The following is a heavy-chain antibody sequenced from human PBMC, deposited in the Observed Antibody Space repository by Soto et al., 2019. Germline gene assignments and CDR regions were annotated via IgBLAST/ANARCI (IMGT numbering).Heavy chain of an antibody. Sequence: GGSLRLSCAASGFTFSSYAMIWVRQAPVNGLELVSASSGIFGSTYYADSVKGRFTISRDNSKNTLYLQMNSLRAEDTAVYYCAKALSDWFPLGWFDPWGQGTLVTVSS. J-gene: IGHJ5*02. V-gene: IGHV3-23*01. CDR2: SSGIFGST. D-gene: IGHD3-10*01. CDR1: GFTFSSYA. CDR3: AKALSDWFPLGWFDP.